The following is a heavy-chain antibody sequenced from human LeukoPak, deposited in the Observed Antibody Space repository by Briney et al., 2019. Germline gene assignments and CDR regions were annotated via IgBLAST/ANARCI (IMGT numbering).Heavy chain of an antibody. V-gene: IGHV1-69*04. D-gene: IGHD6-6*01. CDR2: IIPIFGIA. CDR1: GGTFSSYA. Sequence: SVKVSSKASGGTFSSYAISCVRQAPGQGLEWMGRIIPIFGIANYAQKFQGRVTITADKSTSTAYMELSSLRSEDTAVYYCARGVAARNGFDYWGQGTLVTVSS. CDR3: ARGVAARNGFDY. J-gene: IGHJ4*02.